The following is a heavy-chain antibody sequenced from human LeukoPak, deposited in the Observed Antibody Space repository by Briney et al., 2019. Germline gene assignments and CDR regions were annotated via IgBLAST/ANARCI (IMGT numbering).Heavy chain of an antibody. Sequence: PTGGSLRLSCAASGFTFSSHWMHWVRQAPGKGLVWVSRINSDGSSISYADSVKGRFTISRDNAKNSLNLQMDSLRVEDTAVYYCARNQEIDYYDSSGFYWGVEYWGQGTLVTVSS. CDR3: ARNQEIDYYDSSGFYWGVEY. V-gene: IGHV3-74*01. CDR1: GFTFSSHW. J-gene: IGHJ4*02. D-gene: IGHD3-22*01. CDR2: INSDGSSI.